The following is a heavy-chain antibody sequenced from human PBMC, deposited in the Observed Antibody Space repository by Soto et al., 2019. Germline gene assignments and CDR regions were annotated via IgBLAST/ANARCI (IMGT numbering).Heavy chain of an antibody. CDR2: INDSGST. V-gene: IGHV4-34*01. CDR3: ARTGYSSGWYKAAFDI. J-gene: IGHJ3*02. Sequence: QVQLQQWGAGLLKPSETLSLTCAVYGGSFSGYYWSWIRQPPGKGLEWIGEINDSGSTKYNPSLKSRVTISVDTSKNQFSLKLSSVTAADTAVYYCARTGYSSGWYKAAFDIWGQGTMVTASS. CDR1: GGSFSGYY. D-gene: IGHD6-19*01.